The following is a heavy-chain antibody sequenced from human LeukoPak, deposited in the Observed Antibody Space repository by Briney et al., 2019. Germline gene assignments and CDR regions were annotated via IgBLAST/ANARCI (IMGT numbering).Heavy chain of an antibody. D-gene: IGHD3-22*01. CDR2: IYYSGST. CDR1: GGSISSYY. CDR3: ARADDSSGYYYYDFDY. V-gene: IGHV4-59*01. J-gene: IGHJ4*02. Sequence: SETLSLTCTVSGGSISSYYWNWIRQPPGKGLEWIGYIYYSGSTNYNPSLKSRVTISVDTSKNQFSLKLSSVTAADTAVYYCARADDSSGYYYYDFDYWGQGTLVTVSS.